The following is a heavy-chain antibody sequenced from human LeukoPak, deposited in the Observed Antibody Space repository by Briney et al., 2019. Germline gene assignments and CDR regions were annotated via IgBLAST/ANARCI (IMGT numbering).Heavy chain of an antibody. CDR1: GFTFSSYW. CDR2: IKQDGSEK. V-gene: IGHV3-7*01. Sequence: AGSLRLSCAASGFTFSSYWMSWVRQAPGKGLEWVANIKQDGSEKYYVDSVKGRFTISRDNAKNSLYLQMNSLRAEDTAAYYCARAAAGKRGYFDYWGQGTLVTVSS. D-gene: IGHD6-13*01. J-gene: IGHJ4*02. CDR3: ARAAAGKRGYFDY.